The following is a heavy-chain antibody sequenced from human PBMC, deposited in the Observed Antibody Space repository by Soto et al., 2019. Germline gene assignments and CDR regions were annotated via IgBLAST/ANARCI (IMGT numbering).Heavy chain of an antibody. CDR3: ARDYLVIPHRVIDY. V-gene: IGHV1-3*01. J-gene: IGHJ4*02. CDR1: GYTFTSYA. D-gene: IGHD2-15*01. Sequence: GASVKVSCKASGYTFTSYAMHWVRQAPGQRLEWMGWINAGNGNTKYSQKFQGRVTITRDTSASTAYMELSSLRSEDTAVYYCARDYLVIPHRVIDYWGQGTLVTVSS. CDR2: INAGNGNT.